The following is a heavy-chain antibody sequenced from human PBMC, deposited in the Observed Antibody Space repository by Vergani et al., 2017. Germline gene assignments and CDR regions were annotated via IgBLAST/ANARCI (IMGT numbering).Heavy chain of an antibody. D-gene: IGHD3-3*01. J-gene: IGHJ6*02. V-gene: IGHV3-33*01. CDR3: ARDGRSYPYYYCGMDV. Sequence: QVQLVESGGGVVQPGRSLRLSCAASGFTFSSYGMHWVRQAPGKGLEWVAVIWYDGSNKYYADSVKGRFTISRDNSKNTLYLQMNSLRAEDTAVYYCARDGRSYPYYYCGMDVWGQGTTVTVSS. CDR1: GFTFSSYG. CDR2: IWYDGSNK.